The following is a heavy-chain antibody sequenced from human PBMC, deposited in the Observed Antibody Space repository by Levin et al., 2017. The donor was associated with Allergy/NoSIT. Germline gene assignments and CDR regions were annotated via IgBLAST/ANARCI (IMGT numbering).Heavy chain of an antibody. CDR1: GFTFNNYA. Sequence: GGSLRLSCAASGFTFNNYAMSWVRQAPGKGLEWVSAIINSGVGTYYADSVKGRFTIPRDNSKKTMYLQMNSLRAEDTAVYFCAKDAIRGSDQPYYFDYWGQGTLVTASS. D-gene: IGHD6-19*01. J-gene: IGHJ4*02. V-gene: IGHV3-23*01. CDR3: AKDAIRGSDQPYYFDY. CDR2: IINSGVGT.